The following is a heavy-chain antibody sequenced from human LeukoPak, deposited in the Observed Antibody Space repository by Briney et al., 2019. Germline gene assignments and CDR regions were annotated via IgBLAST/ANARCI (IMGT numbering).Heavy chain of an antibody. CDR2: IYSDNA. CDR3: ARRAGAYSHPYDY. D-gene: IGHD4/OR15-4a*01. J-gene: IGHJ4*02. V-gene: IGHV3-53*01. Sequence: GGSLRLSCAASGFTFSSYGMSWVRQAPGKGLEWVSFIYSDNAHYSDSVKGRFTISRDNSKNTLYLQMNSLRAEDTAVYYCARRAGAYSHPYDYWGQGTLVTVSS. CDR1: GFTFSSYG.